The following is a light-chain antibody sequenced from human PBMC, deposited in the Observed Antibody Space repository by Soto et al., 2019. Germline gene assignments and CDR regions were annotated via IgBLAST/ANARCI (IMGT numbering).Light chain of an antibody. CDR1: SSDDGGYKY. CDR3: SSYTRSSTRV. J-gene: IGLJ1*01. CDR2: DVS. Sequence: QSVLAQTSYVSDQPGQCITISCTGSSSDDGGYKYASCYQQHPGEAPKLMIYDVSNRPSGVSSRFSSSKSGNTASLTIPGLQAEDEADYYCSSYTRSSTRVFGTGTKVTVL. V-gene: IGLV2-14*01.